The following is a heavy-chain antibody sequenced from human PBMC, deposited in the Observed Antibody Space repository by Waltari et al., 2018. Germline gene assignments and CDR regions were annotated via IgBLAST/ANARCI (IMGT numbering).Heavy chain of an antibody. CDR2: INPSGGST. D-gene: IGHD6-13*01. J-gene: IGHJ3*02. Sequence: QVQLVQSGAEVKKPGSSVKVSCKASGGTFSSYAISWVRQAPGQGLEWMGIINPSGGSTSYAQKFQGRVTMTRDTSTSTVYMELSSLRSEDTAVYYCARGGSYSSSWSSYDAFDIWGQG. V-gene: IGHV1-46*01. CDR3: ARGGSYSSSWSSYDAFDI. CDR1: GGTFSSYA.